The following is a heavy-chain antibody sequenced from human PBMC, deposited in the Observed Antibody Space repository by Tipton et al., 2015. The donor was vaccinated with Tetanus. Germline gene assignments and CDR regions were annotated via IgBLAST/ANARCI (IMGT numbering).Heavy chain of an antibody. D-gene: IGHD3-10*01. CDR1: GGSISTKTYY. V-gene: IGHV4-39*01. CDR3: ARHVGGYGSPPHDL. J-gene: IGHJ5*02. Sequence: TLSLTCFVSGGSISTKTYYWGWIRQTPGKGLEWFASISHSAPTFYNPSLKSRVTMSVDPSKNQFSVGRSSVTAADTGVYYCARHVGGYGSPPHDLWGQGTLVTVSS. CDR2: ISHSAPT.